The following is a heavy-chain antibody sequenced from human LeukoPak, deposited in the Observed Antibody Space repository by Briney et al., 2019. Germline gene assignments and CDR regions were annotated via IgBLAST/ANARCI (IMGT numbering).Heavy chain of an antibody. CDR2: IYYSGST. V-gene: IGHV4-59*08. Sequence: SETLSLTCTISGGSVSDYYWSWIRQPPGKGLEWIGYIYYSGSTNYNPSLKSRVTISVDTSKNQFSLKLSSVTAADTAVYYCARLKTTMVRGLITYYYYYYMDVWGKGTTVTISS. CDR1: GGSVSDYY. J-gene: IGHJ6*03. D-gene: IGHD3-10*01. CDR3: ARLKTTMVRGLITYYYYYYMDV.